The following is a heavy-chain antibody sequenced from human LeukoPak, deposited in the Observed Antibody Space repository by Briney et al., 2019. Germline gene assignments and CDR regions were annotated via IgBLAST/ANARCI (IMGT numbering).Heavy chain of an antibody. CDR2: IKDGGTTT. D-gene: IGHD1-26*01. J-gene: IGHJ4*02. V-gene: IGHV3-74*01. CDR3: ASGVGRTLRDY. CDR1: GFPFSTYW. Sequence: PGGSLRLSCAASGFPFSTYWIHWVRQVPGKGLVWVARIKDGGTTTDYADSVKGRFTISRDDAKNTLYLHMNSLRVEDTAVYYCASGVGRTLRDYWGQGTLVTVSS.